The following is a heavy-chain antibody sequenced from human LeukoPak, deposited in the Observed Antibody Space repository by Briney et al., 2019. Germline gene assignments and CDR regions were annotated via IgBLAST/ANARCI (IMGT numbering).Heavy chain of an antibody. Sequence: ASVKVSCKASGGTFSSYAISWVRQAPGQGLEWMGGIIPIFGTANYAQKFQGRVTITADESTSTAYMELSGLRSEDTAVYYCGANYVITMVRGVIIPYYYYYMDVWGKGTTVTISS. CDR1: GGTFSSYA. D-gene: IGHD3-10*01. J-gene: IGHJ6*03. CDR2: IIPIFGTA. V-gene: IGHV1-69*13. CDR3: GANYVITMVRGVIIPYYYYYMDV.